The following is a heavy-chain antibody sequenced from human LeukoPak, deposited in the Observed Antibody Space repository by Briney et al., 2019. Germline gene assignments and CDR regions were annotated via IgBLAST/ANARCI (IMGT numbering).Heavy chain of an antibody. V-gene: IGHV3-30*18. CDR2: ISYDGSNK. CDR3: ANKGFGDLEDY. D-gene: IGHD3-10*01. CDR1: GFTFSSYG. Sequence: QTGGSLRLSCAAFGFTFSSYGMHWVRQAPGKGLEWVAVISYDGSNKYYADSVKGRFTISRDNSKNTLYLQMNSLRAEDTAVYYCANKGFGDLEDYWGQGTLVTVSS. J-gene: IGHJ4*02.